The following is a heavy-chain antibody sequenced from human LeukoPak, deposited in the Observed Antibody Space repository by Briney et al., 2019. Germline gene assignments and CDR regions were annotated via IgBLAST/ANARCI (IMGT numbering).Heavy chain of an antibody. CDR3: ATGVLRYFVWLSKGDAFDI. D-gene: IGHD3-9*01. Sequence: ASVKVSCKASGYTFTSYDINWVRQATGQGLEWMGWMNPNSGNTGYAQKFQGRVTMTRNTSISTAYMELSSLRSEDTAVYYCATGVLRYFVWLSKGDAFDIWGQGTMVTVSS. J-gene: IGHJ3*02. CDR2: MNPNSGNT. CDR1: GYTFTSYD. V-gene: IGHV1-8*01.